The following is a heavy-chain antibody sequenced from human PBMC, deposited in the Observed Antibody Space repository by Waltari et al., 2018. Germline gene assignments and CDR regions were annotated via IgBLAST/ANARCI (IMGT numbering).Heavy chain of an antibody. D-gene: IGHD6-6*01. CDR2: VHRNGRT. J-gene: IGHJ4*02. Sequence: WGGGRQAPDKGLEWIGQVHRNGRTNYNPSLASRAIVSLDSSMNQFSLRILSATAADTAVYYCARDLGRGLVLDSWGQGTLVTVSP. V-gene: IGHV4-4*02. CDR3: ARDLGRGLVLDS.